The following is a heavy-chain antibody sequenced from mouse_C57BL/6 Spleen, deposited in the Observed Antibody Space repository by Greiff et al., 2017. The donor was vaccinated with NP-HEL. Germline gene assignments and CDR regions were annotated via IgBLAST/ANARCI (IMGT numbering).Heavy chain of an antibody. CDR3: ARPYSYYAMDY. CDR2: ISSGSSTI. Sequence: EVKLVESGGGLVKPGGSLKLSCAASRFTFSDYGMHWVRQAPEKGLEWVAYISSGSSTIYYADTVKGRFTISRDNAKNTLFLQMTSLRSEDTAMYYCARPYSYYAMDYWGQGTSVTVSS. J-gene: IGHJ4*01. CDR1: RFTFSDYG. V-gene: IGHV5-17*01. D-gene: IGHD2-12*01.